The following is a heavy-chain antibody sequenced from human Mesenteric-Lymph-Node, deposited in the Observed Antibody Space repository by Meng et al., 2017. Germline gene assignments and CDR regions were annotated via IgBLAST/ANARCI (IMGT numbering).Heavy chain of an antibody. CDR2: INPDGNRK. J-gene: IGHJ5*02. CDR1: GFTFSSSW. D-gene: IGHD5-18*01. V-gene: IGHV3-7*01. Sequence: GESLKISCAGSGFTFSSSWMNWIRQAPGKGLEWVANINPDGNRKSYVDSVKGRFTISRDNAENSLYLQMNSLRAEDTAVYYCARGYSYGSLWFDPWGQGTLVTVSS. CDR3: ARGYSYGSLWFDP.